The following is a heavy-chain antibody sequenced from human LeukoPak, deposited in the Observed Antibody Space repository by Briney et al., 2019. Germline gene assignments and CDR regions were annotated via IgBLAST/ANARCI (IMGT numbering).Heavy chain of an antibody. J-gene: IGHJ3*02. CDR2: IYYSGST. Sequence: SETLSLTCTVSGGSISSYYWSWIRQPPGEGPEWIGYIYYSGSTNYNPSLKSRVTISVDTSKNQFSLKLSSVTAADTAVYYCARDRNDLGEPDAFDIWGQGTMVTVSS. V-gene: IGHV4-59*01. D-gene: IGHD3-10*01. CDR3: ARDRNDLGEPDAFDI. CDR1: GGSISSYY.